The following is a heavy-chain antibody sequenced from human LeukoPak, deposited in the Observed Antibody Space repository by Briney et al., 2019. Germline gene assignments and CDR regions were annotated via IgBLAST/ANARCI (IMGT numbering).Heavy chain of an antibody. CDR3: VRYEMDV. Sequence: GGSLRLSCAASGFTFSSYWMMWVCQAPGKGLEWVATIKTDGSENYHVDSVKGRFSISRDNTKNSLFLQLNSLRVEDTAVYYCVRYEMDVWGQGTTVTVSS. J-gene: IGHJ6*02. D-gene: IGHD3-3*01. CDR1: GFTFSSYW. CDR2: IKTDGSEN. V-gene: IGHV3-7*01.